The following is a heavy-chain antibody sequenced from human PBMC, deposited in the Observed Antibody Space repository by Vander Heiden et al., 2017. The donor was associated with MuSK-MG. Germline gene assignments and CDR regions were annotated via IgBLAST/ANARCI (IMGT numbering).Heavy chain of an antibody. CDR1: GFTFNSHE. CDR3: ARDLTDKYSCDL. V-gene: IGHV3-30*04. Sequence: QVQLVESGGGVVQPGRSLRLSCAASGFTFNSHEMHWVRQAPGKGLEWVAFISYDGSRKYYADSVKGRFTNSRDNSKNTLYLQMDSLRAEDTAVYYCARDLTDKYSCDLWGQGTLVTVSS. D-gene: IGHD2-21*02. CDR2: ISYDGSRK. J-gene: IGHJ5*02.